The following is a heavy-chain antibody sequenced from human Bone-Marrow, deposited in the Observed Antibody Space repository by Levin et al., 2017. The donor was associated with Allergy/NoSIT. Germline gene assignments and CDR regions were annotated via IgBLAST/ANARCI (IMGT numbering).Heavy chain of an antibody. CDR1: GGSISSYY. V-gene: IGHV4-59*01. D-gene: IGHD6-25*01. CDR2: IYYSGST. J-gene: IGHJ5*02. CDR3: ARGYSSAHNWFDP. Sequence: SETLSLTCTVSGGSISSYYWSWIRQPPGKGLEWIGYIYYSGSTNYNPSLKSRVTISVDTSKNQFSLKLSSVTAADTAVYYCARGYSSAHNWFDPWGQGTLVTVSS.